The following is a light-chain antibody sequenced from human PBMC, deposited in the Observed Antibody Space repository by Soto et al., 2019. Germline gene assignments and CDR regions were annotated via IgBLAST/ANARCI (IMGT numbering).Light chain of an antibody. Sequence: DIQMTQSPSSLSASVGDRVTITCRASQSISSYSTWYQKKPGKVPKRLIYAASSLQGGVPSRFSGSGSGTDFTLTISSLQPEDFATYYCQQRFSAPWTFGQGTKVEIK. CDR1: QSISSY. V-gene: IGKV1-39*01. CDR2: AAS. J-gene: IGKJ1*01. CDR3: QQRFSAPWT.